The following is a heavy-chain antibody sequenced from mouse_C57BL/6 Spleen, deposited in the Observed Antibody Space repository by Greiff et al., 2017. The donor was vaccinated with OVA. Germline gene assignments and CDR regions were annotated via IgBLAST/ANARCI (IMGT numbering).Heavy chain of an antibody. CDR3: ARLGDYDGFAY. D-gene: IGHD2-4*01. Sequence: VQLKESGPGLVKPSQSLSLTCSVTGYSITSGYYWNWIRQFPGNKLEWMGYISYDGSNNYNPSLKNRISITRDTSKNQFFLKLNSVTTEDTATYYCARLGDYDGFAYWGQGTLVTVSA. J-gene: IGHJ3*01. V-gene: IGHV3-6*01. CDR1: GYSITSGYY. CDR2: ISYDGSN.